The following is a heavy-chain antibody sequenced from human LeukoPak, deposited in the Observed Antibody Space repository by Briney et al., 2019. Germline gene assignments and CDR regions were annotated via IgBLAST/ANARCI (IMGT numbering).Heavy chain of an antibody. Sequence: PGGSLTLSCAASGIAVSGNYMSWVRQTPGNGLEWVSFISINTNTFYADSVRGRFTISRDTSKNTLLLHMSSLREEDSAVYNCGISQTWDHLFESWGQGTLVTVSS. CDR2: ISINTNT. CDR3: GISQTWDHLFES. J-gene: IGHJ4*02. V-gene: IGHV3-53*01. CDR1: GIAVSGNY. D-gene: IGHD1-26*01.